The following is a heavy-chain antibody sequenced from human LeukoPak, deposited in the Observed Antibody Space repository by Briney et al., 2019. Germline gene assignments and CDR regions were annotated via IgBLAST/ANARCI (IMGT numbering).Heavy chain of an antibody. Sequence: GGSLRLPCAASGFIFSGYYMSWIRQAPGKGLEWVAYISSSGSSIYYADSVKGRFTISRDNAKDSLYLQMNSLRAEDTAVYYCARDPGSGYEEHFDYWGQGTLVTVSS. V-gene: IGHV3-11*01. J-gene: IGHJ4*02. CDR1: GFIFSGYY. D-gene: IGHD5-12*01. CDR2: ISSSGSSI. CDR3: ARDPGSGYEEHFDY.